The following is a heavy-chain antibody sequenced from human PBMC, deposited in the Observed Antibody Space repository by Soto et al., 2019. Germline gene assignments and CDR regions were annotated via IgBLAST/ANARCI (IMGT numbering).Heavy chain of an antibody. CDR3: ARDLWGYCGADCYPLDV. Sequence: SVTLSLTCTFSGNSICSYYWSWILQPPGKGLEWIGYMYNTGSTIYNPSLKSRVTISVDTSKNQFSLKLNSVTAADTAVYYCARDLWGYCGADCYPLDVWGQGTTVTVS. J-gene: IGHJ6*02. CDR2: MYNTGST. CDR1: GNSICSYY. D-gene: IGHD2-21*02. V-gene: IGHV4-59*01.